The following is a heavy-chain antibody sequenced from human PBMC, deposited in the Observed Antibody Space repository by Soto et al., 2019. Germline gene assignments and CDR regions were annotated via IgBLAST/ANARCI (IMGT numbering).Heavy chain of an antibody. V-gene: IGHV1-2*06. J-gene: IGHJ4*02. CDR3: AKSGSFLRHSSGYFDY. CDR1: GFPFTGHY. CDR2: INPISGGT. Sequence: GSVKVYFKAYGFPFTGHYIHLVRQAPGQGLEWMGRINPISGGTTYSQKLHGRVTMTRYTSSTTAYMELSRLSSDDTAVYYCAKSGSFLRHSSGYFDYWGQGTMVTVSS. D-gene: IGHD1-26*01.